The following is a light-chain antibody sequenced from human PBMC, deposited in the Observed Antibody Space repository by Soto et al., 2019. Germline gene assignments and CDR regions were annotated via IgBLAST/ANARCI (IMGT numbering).Light chain of an antibody. Sequence: DIQVTQSPPSLSASVGDRVTVTCQASQDSNTFLDWFQQIPGEAPKLLIYATSNLEPGVPSRFSGRQSGTDFILSISSLQPEDVGTYYCQQSDNLPDFTFGPGTKVNI. CDR3: QQSDNLPDFT. J-gene: IGKJ3*01. V-gene: IGKV1-33*01. CDR1: QDSNTF. CDR2: ATS.